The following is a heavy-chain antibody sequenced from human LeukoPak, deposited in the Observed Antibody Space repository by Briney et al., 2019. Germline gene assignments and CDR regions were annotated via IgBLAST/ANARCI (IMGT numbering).Heavy chain of an antibody. Sequence: PSETLSLTCSVSGGSISSYFWSWLRQPPGKRLEWTGYIHYSGNTNYNTPLKSRVSMSVDTSKNQFSLKLSSVTAADTAVYYCARGGTAVTTFGWLDPWGPGTLVTVSS. V-gene: IGHV4-59*01. CDR3: ARGGTAVTTFGWLDP. D-gene: IGHD4-11*01. CDR1: GGSISSYF. CDR2: IHYSGNT. J-gene: IGHJ5*02.